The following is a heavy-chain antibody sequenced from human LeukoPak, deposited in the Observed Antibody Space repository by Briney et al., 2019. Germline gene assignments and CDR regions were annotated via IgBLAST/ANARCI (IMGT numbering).Heavy chain of an antibody. Sequence: GESLKISCKGSGYSFTSYCIGWVRQMPGKGLEWMGIIYRGDSDTRYSPSFQGQVTISADKSISTAYLQWSSLKASNTAMYYCARLGTTVVTRGTFDPWGQGTLVTVSS. CDR1: GYSFTSYC. D-gene: IGHD4-23*01. CDR3: ARLGTTVVTRGTFDP. J-gene: IGHJ5*02. V-gene: IGHV5-51*01. CDR2: IYRGDSDT.